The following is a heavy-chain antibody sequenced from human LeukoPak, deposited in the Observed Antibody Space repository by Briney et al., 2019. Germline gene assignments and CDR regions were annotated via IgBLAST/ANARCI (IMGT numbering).Heavy chain of an antibody. CDR2: IYYSGST. V-gene: IGHV4-59*01. CDR1: GFSISSYY. D-gene: IGHD3-16*01. CDR3: ARVRRAFGAFDI. Sequence: PSETLSLTCTVSGFSISSYYWSWIRQPPGKGLEWVGYIYYSGSTNYNPSLKSRVTISVDTSRNQFSLKLSSVTAADTAVYYCARVRRAFGAFDIWGQGTMVTVSS. J-gene: IGHJ3*02.